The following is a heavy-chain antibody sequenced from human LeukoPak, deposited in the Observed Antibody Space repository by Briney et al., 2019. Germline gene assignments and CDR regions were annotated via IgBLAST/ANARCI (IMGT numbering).Heavy chain of an antibody. V-gene: IGHV1-2*02. CDR2: INPNSGGT. D-gene: IGHD4-23*01. CDR3: ARDLGLDYGGNGNWFDP. J-gene: IGHJ5*02. CDR1: GYTFTGYY. Sequence: ASVTVSCKASGYTFTGYYIHWVRQAPGQGLEWMGWINPNSGGTNYAQKFQGRVTMTRDTSINTAYMELGRLRSDDTALYYCARDLGLDYGGNGNWFDPWGQGTLVTVSS.